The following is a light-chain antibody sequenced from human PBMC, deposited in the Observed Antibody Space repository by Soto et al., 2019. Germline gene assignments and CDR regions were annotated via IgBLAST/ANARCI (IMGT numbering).Light chain of an antibody. CDR3: QQYTGSPWT. J-gene: IGKJ1*01. V-gene: IGKV3-20*01. CDR2: GAS. CDR1: QSVSSSY. Sequence: EAVFTRTPATLSLSQGERDTINSTASQSVSSSYLAWYQQKPGQAPRLLIYGASSRATGIPDRFSGSGSGTDFTLTISRLEPEDFAVYYCQQYTGSPWTFGQGTKVDI.